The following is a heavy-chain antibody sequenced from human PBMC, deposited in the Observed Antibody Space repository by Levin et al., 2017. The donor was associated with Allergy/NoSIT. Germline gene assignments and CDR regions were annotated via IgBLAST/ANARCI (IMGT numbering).Heavy chain of an antibody. CDR3: ARAGGGVFDY. CDR1: GFTFSSYW. CDR2: IKQDGSEK. V-gene: IGHV3-7*04. Sequence: GASVKVSCADSGFTFSSYWMSWVRQAPGKGLEWVANIKQDGSEKYYVDSVKGRFTISRDNAKNSLYLQMNSLRAEDTAVYYCARAGGGVFDYWGQGTLVTVSS. D-gene: IGHD3-16*01. J-gene: IGHJ4*02.